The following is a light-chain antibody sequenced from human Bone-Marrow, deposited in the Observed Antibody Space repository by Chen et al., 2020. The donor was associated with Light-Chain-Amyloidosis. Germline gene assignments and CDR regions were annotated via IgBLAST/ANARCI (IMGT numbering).Light chain of an antibody. CDR2: DDS. Sequence: SYVLTQPSSVSVASGQTSTIACGGNNIGSTSVHWYQQTPGQAPLLVVYDDSDPPSGIPERLSGSNSGNTATLTISRVEAGDEADYYCQVWDRSSDRPVFGGGTKLTVL. J-gene: IGLJ3*02. V-gene: IGLV3-21*02. CDR3: QVWDRSSDRPV. CDR1: NIGSTS.